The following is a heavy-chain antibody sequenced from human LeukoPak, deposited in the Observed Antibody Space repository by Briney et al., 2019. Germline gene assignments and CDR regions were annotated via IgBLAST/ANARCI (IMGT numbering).Heavy chain of an antibody. J-gene: IGHJ5*02. CDR3: ARGGFWSGYRMRNWFDP. CDR2: ISYDGSNK. Sequence: GGSLRLSCAASGFTFSMYGMHWVRQAPGKGLEWVAVISYDGSNKYYADSVKGRFTISRDNSKNTLYLQMNSLRAEDTAVYYCARGGFWSGYRMRNWFDPWGQGTLVTVSS. CDR1: GFTFSMYG. D-gene: IGHD3-3*01. V-gene: IGHV3-30*19.